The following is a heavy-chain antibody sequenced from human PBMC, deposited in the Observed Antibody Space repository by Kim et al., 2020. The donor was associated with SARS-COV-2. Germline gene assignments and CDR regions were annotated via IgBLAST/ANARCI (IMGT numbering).Heavy chain of an antibody. CDR1: GYSFTSYW. V-gene: IGHV5-10-1*01. J-gene: IGHJ4*02. D-gene: IGHD4-17*01. Sequence: GESLKISCKGSGYSFTSYWISWVRQMPGKGLEWMGRIDPSDSYTNYSPSFQGHVTISADKSISTAYLQWSSLKASDTAMYYCASRGSTDRDYWGQGTLVTVSS. CDR3: ASRGSTDRDY. CDR2: IDPSDSYT.